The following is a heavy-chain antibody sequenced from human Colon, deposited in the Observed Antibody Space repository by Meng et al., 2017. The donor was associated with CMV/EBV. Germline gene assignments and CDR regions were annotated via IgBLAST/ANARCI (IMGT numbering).Heavy chain of an antibody. CDR3: ARGSAPHLAAAGIFDY. D-gene: IGHD6-13*01. Sequence: SETLSLTCTISGGSISSYFWSWIRQSPGKGLEWIAYIHNSGRSDYNPSLKIRVTISVDTSGNQFSLKLRSVTAADTAVYYCARGSAPHLAAAGIFDYWGQGMLVTVSS. CDR2: IHNSGRS. CDR1: GGSISSYF. J-gene: IGHJ4*02. V-gene: IGHV4-59*01.